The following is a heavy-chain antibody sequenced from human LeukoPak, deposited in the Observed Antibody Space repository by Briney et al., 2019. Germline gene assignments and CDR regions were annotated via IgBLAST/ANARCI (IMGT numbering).Heavy chain of an antibody. CDR1: GGSFSGYY. J-gene: IGHJ5*02. CDR2: INHSGST. CDR3: ARDTEHCSGGSCYSNWFDP. Sequence: SETLSLTCAVYGGSFSGYYWSWIRQPPGKGLEWIGEINHSGSTNYNPSLKSRVTISVDTSKNQFSLKLSSVTAADTAVYYCARDTEHCSGGSCYSNWFDPWGQGTLVTVSS. D-gene: IGHD2-15*01. V-gene: IGHV4-34*01.